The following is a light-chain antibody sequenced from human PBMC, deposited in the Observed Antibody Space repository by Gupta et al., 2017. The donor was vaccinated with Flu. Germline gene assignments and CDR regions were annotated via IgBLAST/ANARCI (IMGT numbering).Light chain of an antibody. CDR1: ESVSNN. CDR3: QQYHNWPRT. V-gene: IGKV3-15*01. J-gene: IGKJ1*01. CDR2: GAS. Sequence: GERATPSCRASESVSNNLAWFQQKHGQAPRLLIFGASFRGTGVPDRFSGSGSGTEFTLTINGLQSEDFAIYYCQQYHNWPRTFGQGTRVDIK.